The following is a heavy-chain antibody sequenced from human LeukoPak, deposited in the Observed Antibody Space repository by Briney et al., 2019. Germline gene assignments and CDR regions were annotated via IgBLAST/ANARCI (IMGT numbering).Heavy chain of an antibody. CDR1: GYTFTSYG. V-gene: IGHV1-18*01. CDR2: ISAYNGNT. J-gene: IGHJ6*03. CDR3: ARGGKLEQLVLFYYYYMDV. D-gene: IGHD6-6*01. Sequence: ASVKVSCKASGYTFTSYGISWVRQAPGQGLEWMGWISAYNGNTNYAQKLQGRVTMTTDTSTSTAYMELRSLRSDDTAVYYCARGGKLEQLVLFYYYYMDVWGEGTTVTVSS.